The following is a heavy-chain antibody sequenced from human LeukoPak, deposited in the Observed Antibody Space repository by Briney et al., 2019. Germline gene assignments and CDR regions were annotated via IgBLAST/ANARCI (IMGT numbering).Heavy chain of an antibody. V-gene: IGHV4-59*01. D-gene: IGHD3-22*01. J-gene: IGHJ3*02. CDR1: GGSISSYY. CDR3: AREDGYYYDSSGYLNAFDI. Sequence: SETLSLTCTVSGGSISSYYWSWIRQPPGKGLEWIGYNYYSGSTNYNPSLKSRVTISVDTSKNQFSLKLSSVTAADTAVYYCAREDGYYYDSSGYLNAFDIWGQGTMVTVSS. CDR2: NYYSGST.